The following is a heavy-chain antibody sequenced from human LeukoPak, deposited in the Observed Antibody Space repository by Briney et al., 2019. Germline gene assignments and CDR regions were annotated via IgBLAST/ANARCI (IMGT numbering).Heavy chain of an antibody. Sequence: PSETLSLTCTVSGGSISSSGFYWGWIRQPPGKGLEWIGSLYYGGSTYYNPSLKSRVTISLDTSKNQFSLELSSVTAADTAVYYCARGRGSGWYSFSFDYWGQGTLVTVSS. D-gene: IGHD6-19*01. J-gene: IGHJ4*02. CDR1: GGSISSSGFY. CDR3: ARGRGSGWYSFSFDY. V-gene: IGHV4-39*07. CDR2: LYYGGST.